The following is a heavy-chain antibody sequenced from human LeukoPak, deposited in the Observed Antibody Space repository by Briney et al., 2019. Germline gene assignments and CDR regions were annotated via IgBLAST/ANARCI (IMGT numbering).Heavy chain of an antibody. CDR2: INANSGTT. CDR3: ARDAVDSSSWFGGYYFDY. J-gene: IGHJ4*02. CDR1: VFAFRVYA. V-gene: IGHV3-23*01. Sequence: PGGSLRLSCSASVFAFRVYAMSWLRQPPGKGLEWVSTINANSGTTSYAASVRGRFTISRDNSKNTLYLQLNTLRADDTATYYCARDAVDSSSWFGGYYFDYWGQGTLVTVSS. D-gene: IGHD6-13*01.